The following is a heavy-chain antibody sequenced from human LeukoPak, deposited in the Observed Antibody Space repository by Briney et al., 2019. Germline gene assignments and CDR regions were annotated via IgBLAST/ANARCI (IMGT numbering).Heavy chain of an antibody. V-gene: IGHV1-8*01. Sequence: GASVKVSCKASGYTFTSYDINWVRQATGQGLEWMGWMNPNSGNTGYAQKFQGRVTMTRNTSISTVYMELSSLRSEDTAVYYCARDYLSVEDILTGYFDYWGQGTLVTVSS. J-gene: IGHJ4*02. CDR2: MNPNSGNT. CDR3: ARDYLSVEDILTGYFDY. D-gene: IGHD3-9*01. CDR1: GYTFTSYD.